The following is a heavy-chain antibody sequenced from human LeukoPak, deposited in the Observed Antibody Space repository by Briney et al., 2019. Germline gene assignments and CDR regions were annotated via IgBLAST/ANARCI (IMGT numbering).Heavy chain of an antibody. CDR1: GFSVSNNY. D-gene: IGHD5-24*01. CDR2: LYTGGET. V-gene: IGHV3-53*01. Sequence: PGGSLRLSCAASGFSVSNNYMIWVRQAPGKGLEWVSLLYTGGETNYADSVKGRFTMPRDTSKNTVSLHMNSLTAEDTAFYYCARGFAPAYNFGVFDYWGQGTLVTVSS. CDR3: ARGFAPAYNFGVFDY. J-gene: IGHJ4*02.